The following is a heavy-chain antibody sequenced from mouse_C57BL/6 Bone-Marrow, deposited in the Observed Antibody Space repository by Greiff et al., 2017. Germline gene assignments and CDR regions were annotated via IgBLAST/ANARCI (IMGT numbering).Heavy chain of an antibody. CDR2: IDPSDSAT. V-gene: IGHV1-52*01. D-gene: IGHD1-1*01. J-gene: IGHJ2*01. CDR1: GYTFTSYW. CDR3: ARWNYGSSS. Sequence: QVQLQQPGAELVRPGSSVKLSCKASGYTFTSYWMHWVKQRPIQGLEWIGNIDPSDSATHYNQKFKDKATLTVDKSSSTAYMQLSSLTSEDSAVYYCARWNYGSSSWGQGTTLTVSS.